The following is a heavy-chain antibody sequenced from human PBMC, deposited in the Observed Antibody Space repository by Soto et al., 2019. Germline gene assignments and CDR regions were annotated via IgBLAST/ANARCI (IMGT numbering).Heavy chain of an antibody. CDR1: GFTFSDYW. V-gene: IGHV3-74*01. J-gene: IGHJ4*01. Sequence: EVQLVESGGGLVQPGGSLRLSCAASGFTFSDYWILWVRQAPGKGLVWVSRINSDGSTTDYADSVKGRFTISRDNARKTVFLQMNSLRAEDTAVYYCARSPFRNDPDHCWGHGTLVTVSS. D-gene: IGHD1-1*01. CDR2: INSDGSTT. CDR3: ARSPFRNDPDHC.